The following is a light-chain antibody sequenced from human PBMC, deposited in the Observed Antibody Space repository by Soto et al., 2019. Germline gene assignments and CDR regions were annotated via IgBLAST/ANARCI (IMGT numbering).Light chain of an antibody. J-gene: IGLJ2*01. CDR2: DVT. CDR1: STDVGANNY. V-gene: IGLV2-14*01. Sequence: QSVLTQPASVSGSPGQSITISCTGTSTDVGANNYVSWYQQHPGRAPKVMIYDVTNRPSGVSNRFSGSKSGNTASLTISGLQAEDEADYYRYSHVDGTTGVFGGGTKLTVL. CDR3: YSHVDGTTGV.